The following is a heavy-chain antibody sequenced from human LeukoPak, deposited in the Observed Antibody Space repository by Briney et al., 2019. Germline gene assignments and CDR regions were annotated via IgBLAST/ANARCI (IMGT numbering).Heavy chain of an antibody. CDR3: ARATTVITRDWFDP. D-gene: IGHD4-17*01. CDR1: GYTFTSYG. V-gene: IGHV1-18*01. CDR2: ISAYNGNT. J-gene: IGHJ5*02. Sequence: EASVSVSCAASGYTFTSYGISWVRQAPGQGLEWMGWISAYNGNTNYAQKLQGRVTMTTDTSTSTAYMELRSLRSDDTAVYYCARATTVITRDWFDPWGQGTLVTVSS.